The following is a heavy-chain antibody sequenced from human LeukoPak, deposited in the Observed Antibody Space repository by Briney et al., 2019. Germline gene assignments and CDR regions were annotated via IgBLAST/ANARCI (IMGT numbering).Heavy chain of an antibody. V-gene: IGHV3-11*01. CDR2: ISRSGSTK. D-gene: IGHD6-13*01. CDR3: AKTARTLYSSSWFFDY. J-gene: IGHJ4*02. CDR1: GFTFSDYN. Sequence: GGSLRLSCAASGFTFSDYNMRWIRQAPGKGLEWVSSISRSGSTKYYADSVKGRFTISRDNAKNSLFLQMNSLRAEDTAVYYCAKTARTLYSSSWFFDYWGQGTLVTVSS.